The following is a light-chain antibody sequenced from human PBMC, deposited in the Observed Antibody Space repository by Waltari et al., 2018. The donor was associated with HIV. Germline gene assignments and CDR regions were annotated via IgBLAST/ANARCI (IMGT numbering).Light chain of an antibody. V-gene: IGLV1-51*02. J-gene: IGLJ3*02. CDR1: SPNLGSNY. CDR2: ENN. CDR3: GTWDSSLSAGV. Sequence: QSVLTQPPSVSAAPGQKVTISCSGSSPNLGSNYVSWYQQLPGTAPNRLIYENNERPSGIPDRFSGSKSGTSATLGITGLQTGDEADYYCGTWDSSLSAGVFGGGTKLTVL.